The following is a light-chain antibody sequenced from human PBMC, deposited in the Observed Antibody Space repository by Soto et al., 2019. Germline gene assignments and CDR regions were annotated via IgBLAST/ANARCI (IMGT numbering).Light chain of an antibody. J-gene: IGKJ1*01. V-gene: IGKV3-15*01. CDR2: GAS. Sequence: EIGMTQSPATLSLSPGERAPLSCRASQSVSSNLAWYQQKPGQAPRLLIYGASTRATGIPARFSGSGSGTEFTLTISSLQSEDFAVYYCQQYNNWPLTFGQGTKVDIK. CDR1: QSVSSN. CDR3: QQYNNWPLT.